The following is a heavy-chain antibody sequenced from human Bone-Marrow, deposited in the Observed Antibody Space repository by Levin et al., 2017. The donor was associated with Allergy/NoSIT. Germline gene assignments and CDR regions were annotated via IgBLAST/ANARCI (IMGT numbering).Heavy chain of an antibody. V-gene: IGHV4-59*01. CDR1: GVSINNYF. Sequence: SQTLSLTCNVSGVSINNYFWSWIRQPPGKGLEWIGYIYSTASSSYNPSLKNRVTMSIATSKNQVSLKLRSVTAADTAVYYFARAGDWESSVWYGTKDYAMEFWGQGTTVTVSS. D-gene: IGHD6-19*01. J-gene: IGHJ6*02. CDR3: ARAGDWESSVWYGTKDYAMEF. CDR2: IYSTASS.